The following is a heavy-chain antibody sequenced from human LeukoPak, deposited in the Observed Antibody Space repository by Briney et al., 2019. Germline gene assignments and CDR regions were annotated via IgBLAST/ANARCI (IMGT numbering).Heavy chain of an antibody. V-gene: IGHV3-20*04. Sequence: PGGSLRLSCAASGFTLDDYGMSWVRQAPGKGLEWVSGINWNGGSTGYADSVKGRFTISRDNAKNSLYLQMNSLRAEDTALYYCARAFSLRAGYSSGWPFDYWGQGTLVTVSS. J-gene: IGHJ4*02. CDR1: GFTLDDYG. CDR2: INWNGGST. CDR3: ARAFSLRAGYSSGWPFDY. D-gene: IGHD6-19*01.